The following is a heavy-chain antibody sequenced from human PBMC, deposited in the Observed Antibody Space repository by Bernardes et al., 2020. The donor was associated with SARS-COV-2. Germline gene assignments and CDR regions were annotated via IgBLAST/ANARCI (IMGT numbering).Heavy chain of an antibody. Sequence: GGSLRLSCAASGFTFSSYAMSWVRQAPGKGLEWVSAISGSGGSTYYADSVKGRFTISRDNSKNTLYLQMNSLRAEDTAVYYCAKGGSVLDYGDYFDYWGQGTLVTVSS. V-gene: IGHV3-23*01. CDR1: GFTFSSYA. CDR3: AKGGSVLDYGDYFDY. CDR2: ISGSGGST. J-gene: IGHJ4*02. D-gene: IGHD4-17*01.